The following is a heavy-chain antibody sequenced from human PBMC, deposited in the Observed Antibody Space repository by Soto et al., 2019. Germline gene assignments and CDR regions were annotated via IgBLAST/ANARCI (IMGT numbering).Heavy chain of an antibody. CDR1: GYNFTSYG. D-gene: IGHD6-19*01. J-gene: IGHJ3*02. Sequence: QVQLVQSGADVKKPGASVKVSCKASGYNFTSYGISWVRQAPGQGLEWMGWISPHNDRTKYVRRFQDRVNMTTETPTSTVYMELGSLRSDDTAVYYCARDLYYSSGRYFDHDAFDIWGQGTVVTVSS. CDR3: ARDLYYSSGRYFDHDAFDI. CDR2: ISPHNDRT. V-gene: IGHV1-18*01.